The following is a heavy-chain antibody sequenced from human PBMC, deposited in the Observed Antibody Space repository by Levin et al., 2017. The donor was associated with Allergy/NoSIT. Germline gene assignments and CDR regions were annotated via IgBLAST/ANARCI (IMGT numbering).Heavy chain of an antibody. V-gene: IGHV2-70*11. Sequence: QTLSLTCTFSGFSLTTSGMCVSWIRQPPGKALEWLARIDWDDDKYYSTSLKTRLTISKDTPKNQVVLTMTNMDPVDTATYYCARIPHLGYDYGFYYGMDVWGQGTTVTVSS. CDR2: IDWDDDK. D-gene: IGHD5-18*01. J-gene: IGHJ6*02. CDR3: ARIPHLGYDYGFYYGMDV. CDR1: GFSLTTSGMC.